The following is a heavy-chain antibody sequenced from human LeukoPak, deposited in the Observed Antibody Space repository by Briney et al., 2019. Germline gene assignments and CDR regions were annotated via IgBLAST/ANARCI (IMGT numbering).Heavy chain of an antibody. CDR1: GFTFSGSA. V-gene: IGHV3-73*01. J-gene: IGHJ4*02. Sequence: GGSLRLSCAASGFTFSGSAMHWVRQASGKGLEWVGRIRSKANSHTTAYAAPVKGRFTISRDDSKSTAYLQMNSLKTEDTAVYYCTRLSDCTNGVCAINWGQGTLVTVSS. D-gene: IGHD2-8*01. CDR2: IRSKANSHTT. CDR3: TRLSDCTNGVCAIN.